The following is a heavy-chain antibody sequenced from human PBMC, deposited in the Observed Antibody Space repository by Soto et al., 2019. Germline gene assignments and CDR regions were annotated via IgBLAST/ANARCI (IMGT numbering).Heavy chain of an antibody. CDR2: IWYDGSNK. CDR1: GFTFSSYG. CDR3: ERDFGITILGVGEPKNGMDV. V-gene: IGHV3-33*01. J-gene: IGHJ6*02. Sequence: GGSLRLSCAASGFTFSSYGMHWVRQAPGKGLEWVAVIWYDGSNKYYADSVKGRFTISRDNSKNTLYLQMNSLRAEDTAVYYWERDFGITILGVGEPKNGMDVWGQGTTVTVSS. D-gene: IGHD3-3*01.